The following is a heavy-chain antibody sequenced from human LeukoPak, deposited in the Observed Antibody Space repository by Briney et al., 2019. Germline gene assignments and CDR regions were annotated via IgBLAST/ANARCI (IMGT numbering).Heavy chain of an antibody. Sequence: SETLSLTCTVSGGSISSGSYYWSWIRQPAGKGLEWIGRIYTSGSTNYNPSLKSRVTISVDTSKNQFSLKLSSVTAADTAVYYCARETFDIVVVPAAIGGESNWFDPWGQGTLVTVSS. CDR2: IYTSGST. CDR3: ARETFDIVVVPAAIGGESNWFDP. J-gene: IGHJ5*02. V-gene: IGHV4-61*02. D-gene: IGHD2-2*01. CDR1: GGSISSGSYY.